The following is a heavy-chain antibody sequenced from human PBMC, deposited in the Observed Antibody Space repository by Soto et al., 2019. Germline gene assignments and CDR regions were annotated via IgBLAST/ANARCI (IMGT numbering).Heavy chain of an antibody. CDR1: GFTFDDYT. J-gene: IGHJ3*02. V-gene: IGHV3-43*01. CDR2: ISWDGGST. CDR3: AKLSQLSRAFDI. Sequence: EVQLVESGGVVVQPGGSLRLSCAASGFTFDDYTMHWVRQAPGKGLEWVSLISWDGGSTYYADSVKGRFTISRDNSKNSLYLQMNSLRTEDTALYYCAKLSQLSRAFDIWGQATMVTVSS. D-gene: IGHD3-16*02.